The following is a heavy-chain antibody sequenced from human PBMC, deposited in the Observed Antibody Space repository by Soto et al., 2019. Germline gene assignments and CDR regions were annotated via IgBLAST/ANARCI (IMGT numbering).Heavy chain of an antibody. V-gene: IGHV3-72*01. D-gene: IGHD2-21*02. CDR3: VRVQRAFYYDY. CDR1: GFTLSDHY. J-gene: IGHJ4*02. Sequence: EVQLVESGGGLVQPGGSLRLSCAGSGFTLSDHYMDWVRQAPGKGLEWVGRTRNKANNYTTIYAASVKGRFTISSDDSKNSLNLQINSPKTEDTGVYYCVRVQRAFYYDYWGQGTLLTVSS. CDR2: TRNKANNYTT.